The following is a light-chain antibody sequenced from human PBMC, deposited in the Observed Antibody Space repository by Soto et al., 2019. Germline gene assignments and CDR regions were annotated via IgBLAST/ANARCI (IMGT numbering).Light chain of an antibody. CDR2: GNS. Sequence: QLVLTQPPSVSGAPGQRVTISCTGSSSNIGAGYDVHWYQQLPGTAPKLLIYGNSNRPSGAPDRFSGSKSGTSASLAITGLQAEDEADYYCQSYDSSLSALFGGGTKLTVL. V-gene: IGLV1-40*01. J-gene: IGLJ2*01. CDR3: QSYDSSLSAL. CDR1: SSNIGAGYD.